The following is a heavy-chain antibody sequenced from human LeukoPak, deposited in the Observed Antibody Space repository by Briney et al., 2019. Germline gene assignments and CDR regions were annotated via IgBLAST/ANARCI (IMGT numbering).Heavy chain of an antibody. D-gene: IGHD4-17*01. CDR1: GFTFSSYW. CDR3: AKGETTVTTASAFDR. V-gene: IGHV3-7*01. J-gene: IGHJ3*02. CDR2: IKQDGSEK. Sequence: GGSLRLSCAASGFTFSSYWMSWVRQAPGKGLEWVANIKQDGSEKYYVDSVKGRFTISRDNAKNTVYLQMDNLRPEDTAAYYCAKGETTVTTASAFDRWGQGTMVIVSS.